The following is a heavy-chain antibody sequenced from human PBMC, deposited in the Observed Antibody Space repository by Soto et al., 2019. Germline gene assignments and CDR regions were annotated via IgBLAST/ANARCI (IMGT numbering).Heavy chain of an antibody. CDR3: ARDVNGGFCGA. V-gene: IGHV3-21*01. CDR2: ISSRNNDM. Sequence: EVQLVESGGGLVKPGGSLRLSCAASGFTFSSYGMNWVRQAPGKGLEWVSTISSRNNDMYYVDSVKGRFTISRDNARNSVYLQMNSQRADDTAVYYCARDVNGGFCGAWGQGTVVTVSS. J-gene: IGHJ5*02. D-gene: IGHD2-21*01. CDR1: GFTFSSYG.